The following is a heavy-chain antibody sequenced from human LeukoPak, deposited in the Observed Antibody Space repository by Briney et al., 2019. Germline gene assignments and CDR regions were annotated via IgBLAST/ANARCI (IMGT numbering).Heavy chain of an antibody. CDR1: GFTFSGSA. Sequence: GGSLRLSCAASGFTFSGSAMHWVRQASGKGLEWVGRIRSKANNYATAYAASVKGSFTISRDDSKNTAHLQMNSPKTEDTALYYCPRADYGDQLLSWFDPWGQGTLVTVSS. J-gene: IGHJ5*02. D-gene: IGHD4-17*01. CDR3: PRADYGDQLLSWFDP. CDR2: IRSKANNYAT. V-gene: IGHV3-73*01.